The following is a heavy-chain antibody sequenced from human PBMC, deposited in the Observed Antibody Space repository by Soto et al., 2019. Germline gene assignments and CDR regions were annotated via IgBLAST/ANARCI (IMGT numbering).Heavy chain of an antibody. Sequence: GESLKISCAASGFTFSSYAMSWVRQAPGKGLEWVSAISGSGGSTYYADSVKGRFTISRDNSKNTLYLQMNSLRAEDTAVYYCGTPFTRLPLDYWGQGTLVTVSS. D-gene: IGHD3-10*01. CDR3: GTPFTRLPLDY. J-gene: IGHJ4*02. CDR1: GFTFSSYA. CDR2: ISGSGGST. V-gene: IGHV3-23*01.